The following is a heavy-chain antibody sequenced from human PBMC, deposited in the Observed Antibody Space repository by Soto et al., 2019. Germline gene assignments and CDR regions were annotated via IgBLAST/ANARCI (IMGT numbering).Heavy chain of an antibody. V-gene: IGHV1-69*02. J-gene: IGHJ5*02. Sequence: QVQLVQSGAEVKKPGSSVKVSCKASGGTFSSYTISWVRQAPGQGLEWMGRIIPILGIANYAQKFQGRVTITADKSTSTAYMELSSLRSEDTAVYYCARGDCSGGSCYSWFDPWGQGTLVTVSS. CDR1: GGTFSSYT. CDR3: ARGDCSGGSCYSWFDP. D-gene: IGHD2-15*01. CDR2: IIPILGIA.